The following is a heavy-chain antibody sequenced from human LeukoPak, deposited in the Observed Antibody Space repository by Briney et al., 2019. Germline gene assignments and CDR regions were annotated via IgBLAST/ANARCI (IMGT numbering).Heavy chain of an antibody. D-gene: IGHD3-10*01. CDR3: ARDPRGYYYGTGSSNWFDP. CDR1: GYTFTSYG. V-gene: IGHV1-18*01. Sequence: ASVNVSCKASGYTFTSYGISWVRQAPGQGLEWMGWISAYNGNTNYAQKLQGRVTTTTDTSTSTAYMELRSLRSDDTAVYDCARDPRGYYYGTGSSNWFDPWGQGTLVTVSS. CDR2: ISAYNGNT. J-gene: IGHJ5*02.